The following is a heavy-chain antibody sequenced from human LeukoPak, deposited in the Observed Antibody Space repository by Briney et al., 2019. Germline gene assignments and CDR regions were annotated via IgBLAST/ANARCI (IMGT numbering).Heavy chain of an antibody. CDR1: GFTFSNYA. J-gene: IGHJ3*01. V-gene: IGHV3-64*01. Sequence: GGALRLSCAASGFTFSNYARHWVRQAPGKGLEYVSVISYNGGSTYYANSVKGGLITSRNNSKNTLYLQMGSLRAEDMAVYYCARGKFPPSAFDVWGQGTMVIVSS. D-gene: IGHD2-21*01. CDR2: ISYNGGST. CDR3: ARGKFPPSAFDV.